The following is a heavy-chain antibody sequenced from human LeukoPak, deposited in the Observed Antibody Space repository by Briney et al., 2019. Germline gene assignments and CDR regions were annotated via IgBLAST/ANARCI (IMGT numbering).Heavy chain of an antibody. CDR3: ASRYGY. CDR1: GGSFSGYY. CDR2: INHGGST. J-gene: IGHJ4*02. Sequence: KASETLSLTCAVYGGSFSGYYWSWIRQPPGKGLEWIGEINHGGSTNYNPSLKSRVTISVDTSKNQFSLKLSTVTAADTAVYYCASRYGYWGQGTLVTVSS. D-gene: IGHD1-1*01. V-gene: IGHV4-34*01.